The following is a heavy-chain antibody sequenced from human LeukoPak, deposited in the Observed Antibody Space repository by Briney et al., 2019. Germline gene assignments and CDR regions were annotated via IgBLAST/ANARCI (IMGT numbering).Heavy chain of an antibody. D-gene: IGHD3-22*01. V-gene: IGHV4-59*01. CDR3: ARSRGYYDSSVYFQH. CDR2: IYYSGST. CDR1: GGSISSYY. Sequence: SETLSLTCTVYGGSISSYYWSWIRQPPGKGLEWIGYIYYSGSTNYNPSLKSRVTISVDTSKNQFSLKLSSVTAADTAVYYCARSRGYYDSSVYFQHWGQGTLVTVSS. J-gene: IGHJ1*01.